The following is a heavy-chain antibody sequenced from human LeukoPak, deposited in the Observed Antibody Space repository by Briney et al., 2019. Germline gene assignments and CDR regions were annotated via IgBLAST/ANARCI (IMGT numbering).Heavy chain of an antibody. CDR1: GGSISSYY. J-gene: IGHJ6*03. V-gene: IGHV4-59*12. CDR2: IYYSGST. CDR3: ARDRLVVAATSHYYYYMDV. Sequence: SETLSLTCTVSGGSISSYYWSWVRQPPGKGLEWIGYIYYSGSTNYNPSLKSRVTISVDTSKNQFSLKLSSVTAADTAVYYCARDRLVVAATSHYYYYMDVWGKGTTVTVSS. D-gene: IGHD2-15*01.